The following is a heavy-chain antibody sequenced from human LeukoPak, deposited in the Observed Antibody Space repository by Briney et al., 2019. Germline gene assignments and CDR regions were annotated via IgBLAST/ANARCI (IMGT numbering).Heavy chain of an antibody. Sequence: SETLSLTCTVSGGSISSYYWSWIRQPAGKGLEWIGRIYTSGSTNYNPSLKSRVTMSVDTSKNQFSLKLSSVTAADTAVYYCARGAVVVVAATQAYYYYMDVWGKGTTVTISS. D-gene: IGHD2-15*01. CDR1: GGSISSYY. J-gene: IGHJ6*03. CDR3: ARGAVVVVAATQAYYYYMDV. V-gene: IGHV4-4*07. CDR2: IYTSGST.